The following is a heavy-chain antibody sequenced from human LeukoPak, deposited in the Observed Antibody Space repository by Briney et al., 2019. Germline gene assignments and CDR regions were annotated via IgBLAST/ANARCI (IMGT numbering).Heavy chain of an antibody. CDR2: IYYSGST. D-gene: IGHD6-13*01. J-gene: IGHJ6*02. CDR1: GGSISSYY. Sequence: SETLSLTCTVSGGSISSYYWSWIRQPPGKGLEWIGYIYYSGSTNYNPSLKSRVTISVDTSKNQFSLKLSSVTAADTAVYYCARGYNARGSSSWYGNYYYGMDVWGQGTTVTVSS. V-gene: IGHV4-59*12. CDR3: ARGYNARGSSSWYGNYYYGMDV.